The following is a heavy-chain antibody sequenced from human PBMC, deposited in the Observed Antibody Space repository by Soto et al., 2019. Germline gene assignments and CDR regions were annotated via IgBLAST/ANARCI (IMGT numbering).Heavy chain of an antibody. J-gene: IGHJ4*02. CDR2: IYSGGGT. CDR3: ARVTTTLVDHFDY. Sequence: QPAVCLRLSFAASGFGVRGSYMYWVRKAPGKGLEWVSVIYSGGGTDYAASVKGRFTISSDNSKNILYLQMNSLRAEDTAVYYCARVTTTLVDHFDYWGQGTPVTVSS. V-gene: IGHV3-53*01. D-gene: IGHD4-4*01. CDR1: GFGVRGSY.